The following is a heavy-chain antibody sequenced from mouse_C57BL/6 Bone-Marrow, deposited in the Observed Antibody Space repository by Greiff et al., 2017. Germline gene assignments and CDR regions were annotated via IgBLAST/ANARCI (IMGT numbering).Heavy chain of an antibody. Sequence: EVMLVESGAELVRPGASVKLSCTASGFNIKDDYMHWVKQRPEQGLEWIGWIDPENGDTEYASKFQGKATITADTSSNPAYLQLSSLTSEDTAVYYCTLGPNFDYWGQGTTLTVSS. D-gene: IGHD4-1*01. V-gene: IGHV14-4*01. J-gene: IGHJ2*01. CDR3: TLGPNFDY. CDR1: GFNIKDDY. CDR2: IDPENGDT.